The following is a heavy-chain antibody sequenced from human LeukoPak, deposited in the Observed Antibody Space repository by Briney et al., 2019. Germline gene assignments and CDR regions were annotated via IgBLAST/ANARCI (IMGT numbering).Heavy chain of an antibody. CDR2: IYPGDSDT. CDR1: GYSFISYW. J-gene: IGHJ4*02. V-gene: IGHV5-51*01. Sequence: GSLKISCKVSGYSFISYWIGWVRQMPGEGLEWMGIIYPGDSDTKYSPSFQGHVTISVDKSISTAYLQWSSLKASDTAMYYCARQYCSGGSCYPNYFDYWGQGTLVTVSS. D-gene: IGHD2-15*01. CDR3: ARQYCSGGSCYPNYFDY.